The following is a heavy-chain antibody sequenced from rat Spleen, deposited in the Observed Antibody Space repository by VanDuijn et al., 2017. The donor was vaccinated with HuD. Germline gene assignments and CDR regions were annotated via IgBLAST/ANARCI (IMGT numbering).Heavy chain of an antibody. CDR1: GFTFSDYN. V-gene: IGHV5-7*01. CDR3: ARLYSTYINGDVMDA. J-gene: IGHJ2*01. CDR2: ISDEGSST. Sequence: EVQLAESGGGLVRPGRSLKLSCVASGFTFSDYNMAWVRQAPKKGLEWVATISDEGSSTYYRDSVKGRFTISRDNAKNTQYLQMDSLRSEDTATYYCARLYSTYINGDVMDAWGQGVMVTVSS. D-gene: IGHD1-2*01.